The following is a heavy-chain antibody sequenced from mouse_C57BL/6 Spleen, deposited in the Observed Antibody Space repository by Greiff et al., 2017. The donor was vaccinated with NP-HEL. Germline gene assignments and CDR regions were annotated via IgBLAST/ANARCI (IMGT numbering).Heavy chain of an antibody. CDR3: ARESAHCYGNSDFGG. CDR1: GYTFTSYW. Sequence: QVQLQQPGAELVKPGASVKLSCKASGYTFTSYWMHWVKQRPGRGLEWIGRIDPNSGGTKYNEKFKSKATLTVDKPSSTAYMQLSSLTSEDSAVDYCARESAHCYGNSDFGGWGKGTTLTVSS. CDR2: IDPNSGGT. J-gene: IGHJ2*01. V-gene: IGHV1-72*01. D-gene: IGHD1-1*01.